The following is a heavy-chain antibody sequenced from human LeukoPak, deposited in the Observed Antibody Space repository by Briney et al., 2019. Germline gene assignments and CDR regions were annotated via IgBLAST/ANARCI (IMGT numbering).Heavy chain of an antibody. CDR2: ISSSGSTI. D-gene: IGHD3-10*01. J-gene: IGHJ6*02. Sequence: GGSLRLSCAASGFTFSDYYMSWIRQAPGKGLEWVSYISSSGSTIYYADSVKGRFTISRDNAKNSLYLQMNSLRAEDTAVYYCARRFTMFRGFDYYYGMDVWGQGTTVTVSS. CDR1: GFTFSDYY. V-gene: IGHV3-11*01. CDR3: ARRFTMFRGFDYYYGMDV.